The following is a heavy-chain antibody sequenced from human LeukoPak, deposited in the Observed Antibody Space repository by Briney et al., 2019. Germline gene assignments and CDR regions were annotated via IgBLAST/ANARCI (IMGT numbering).Heavy chain of an antibody. V-gene: IGHV3-11*01. D-gene: IGHD3-9*01. CDR2: ISSSGSII. Sequence: PGGSLRLSCVASGFTLSDYFMTWIRQAPGKGLEWLSYISSSGSIIYYADSVKGRFTISRDNAKNSLFLQMSSLRVEDTALYYCARELRYFDWETPKWFDPWGQGTLVTVSS. CDR1: GFTLSDYF. CDR3: ARELRYFDWETPKWFDP. J-gene: IGHJ5*02.